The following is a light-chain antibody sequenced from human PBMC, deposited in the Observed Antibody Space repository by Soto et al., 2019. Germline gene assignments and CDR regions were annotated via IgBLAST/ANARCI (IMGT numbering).Light chain of an antibody. CDR2: GAS. V-gene: IGKV3-20*01. J-gene: IGKJ1*01. CDR1: QSLTGGY. Sequence: IVLTQSPGTLSLSPGERATLSCRASQSLTGGYLAWYQQRPGQAPRLLISGASSRATGIPDRFIGRGSGTDFTLTISRVEPEDFAVYYCQQFHSSSWTFCQGTKVEI. CDR3: QQFHSSSWT.